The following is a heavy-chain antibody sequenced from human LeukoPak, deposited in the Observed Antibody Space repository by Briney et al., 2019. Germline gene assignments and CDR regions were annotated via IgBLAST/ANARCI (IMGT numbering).Heavy chain of an antibody. CDR2: IDPSDSYT. CDR1: GYSFTSYW. Sequence: GESLKISCKGSGYSFTSYWISWVRQMPGKGLEWMGRIDPSDSYTNYSPFFQGHVTISADKSISTAYLQWSSLKASDTAMYYCARVQTSYGSGSYYPYWGQGTLVTVSS. CDR3: ARVQTSYGSGSYYPY. J-gene: IGHJ4*02. V-gene: IGHV5-10-1*01. D-gene: IGHD3-10*01.